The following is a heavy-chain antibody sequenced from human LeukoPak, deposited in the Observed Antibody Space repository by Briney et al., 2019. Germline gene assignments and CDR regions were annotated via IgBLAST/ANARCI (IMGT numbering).Heavy chain of an antibody. D-gene: IGHD3-10*01. CDR1: GFTFSDYY. V-gene: IGHV3-11*04. Sequence: GGSLRLSCAASGFTFSDYYMSWIRQAPGKGLEWVSYISSSGSTIYYADSVKGRFTISRDNAKNSLYLQMNSLRAEDTAVYYCARDSGTAYYYASGTYYYDAFDFWGQGTTVTVSS. J-gene: IGHJ3*01. CDR3: ARDSGTAYYYASGTYYYDAFDF. CDR2: ISSSGSTI.